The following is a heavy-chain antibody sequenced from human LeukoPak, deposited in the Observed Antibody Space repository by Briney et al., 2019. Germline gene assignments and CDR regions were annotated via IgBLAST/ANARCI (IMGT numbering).Heavy chain of an antibody. J-gene: IGHJ4*02. D-gene: IGHD2-8*02. V-gene: IGHV3-23*01. CDR3: ATYRQVLLPFES. CDR2: IFSSGGEI. CDR1: GFTFSTFA. Sequence: GGSLRLSCAASGFTFSTFAMIWVRQPPGKGLEWVSSIFSSGGEIHYADSVRGRFTISRDNSKSTLSLQMNSLRAEDTAIYYCATYRQVLLPFESWGQGTLVTVSS.